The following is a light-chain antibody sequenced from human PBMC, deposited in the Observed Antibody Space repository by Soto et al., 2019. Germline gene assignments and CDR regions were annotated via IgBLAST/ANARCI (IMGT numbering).Light chain of an antibody. Sequence: QSALGQPASVSGSXGXXXXXACXXXXSYVGGFEYVSWYQHQPGKAPKLIIYDVTKRPSGVSNRFSGSKSGNTASLTISGIQAEDEGDYYCGSITRSSTSVFGTGTKVTVL. V-gene: IGLV2-14*01. CDR3: GSITRSSTSV. CDR2: DVT. CDR1: XSYVGGFEY. J-gene: IGLJ1*01.